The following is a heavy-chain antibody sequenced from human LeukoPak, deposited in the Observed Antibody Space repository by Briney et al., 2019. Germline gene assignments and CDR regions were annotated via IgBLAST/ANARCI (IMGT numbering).Heavy chain of an antibody. Sequence: GGSLRLSCAASGFTFSSYGMHWVRQAPGKGLEWVAFIRYDGNNKNYADSVKGRFTISRDNSKNTLYLQMNSLRAEDTAMYYCAKGYGWEASYYYYYMDVWGKGTAVTVSS. CDR2: IRYDGNNK. CDR3: AKGYGWEASYYYYYMDV. V-gene: IGHV3-30*02. J-gene: IGHJ6*03. CDR1: GFTFSSYG. D-gene: IGHD1-26*01.